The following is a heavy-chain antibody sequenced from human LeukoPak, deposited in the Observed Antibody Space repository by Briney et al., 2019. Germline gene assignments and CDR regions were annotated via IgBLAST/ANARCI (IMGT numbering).Heavy chain of an antibody. CDR2: ISWNSGSI. CDR3: AHPVTYYDFWNGYDN. Sequence: GGSLRLSCAASGFTFGDYAMHWVRQAPGKGLEWVSGISWNSGSIGYADSVKGRFTISRDNSKNTLFLQMNSLRVEDTAVYYCAHPVTYYDFWNGYDNWGQGTLVTVSS. J-gene: IGHJ4*02. D-gene: IGHD3-3*01. V-gene: IGHV3-9*01. CDR1: GFTFGDYA.